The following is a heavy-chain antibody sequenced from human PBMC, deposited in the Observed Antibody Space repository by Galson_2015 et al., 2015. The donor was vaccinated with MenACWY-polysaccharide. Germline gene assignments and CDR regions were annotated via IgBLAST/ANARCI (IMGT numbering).Heavy chain of an antibody. Sequence: SLRLSCAASGFTFSTYWMHWVRQAPGKGLVWVSRIKSDGSSTNYADSVKGRFTISRDNAKNSLYLQLNSLEVEDTAIYYCARGHYGLDVWGQGTTVTVSS. CDR1: GFTFSTYW. V-gene: IGHV3-74*01. CDR2: IKSDGSST. CDR3: ARGHYGLDV. J-gene: IGHJ6*02.